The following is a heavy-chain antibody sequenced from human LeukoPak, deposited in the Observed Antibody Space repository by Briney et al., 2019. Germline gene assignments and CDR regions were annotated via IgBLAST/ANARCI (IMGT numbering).Heavy chain of an antibody. CDR3: ARDRRFNSGYYFDY. J-gene: IGHJ4*02. Sequence: TLPLTCTVSGGSIRSGGYYWSWIRQPPGKGLEWIGYIYHSGSPYYNPSLKSRVTISVDRAKNQFSLKLSSVTAADRAVYYCARDRRFNSGYYFDYWGQGTLVTVSS. CDR2: IYHSGSP. CDR1: GGSIRSGGYY. D-gene: IGHD3-22*01. V-gene: IGHV4-30-2*01.